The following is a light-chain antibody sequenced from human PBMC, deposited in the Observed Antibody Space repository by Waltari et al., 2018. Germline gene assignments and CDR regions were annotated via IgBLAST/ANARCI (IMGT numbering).Light chain of an antibody. V-gene: IGLV2-11*01. J-gene: IGLJ2*01. CDR2: EGS. CDR3: SSYAGTNTFL. CDR1: SSHIGGSNR. Sequence: QAALTQPPSMSRSPGQSVTISCTGTSSHIGGSNRLSGYQQHPGKAPKLMIYEGSQRPSGVSDRFSGSKSGNTASLTISGLQAEDEADYYCSSYAGTNTFLFGGGTRLTVL.